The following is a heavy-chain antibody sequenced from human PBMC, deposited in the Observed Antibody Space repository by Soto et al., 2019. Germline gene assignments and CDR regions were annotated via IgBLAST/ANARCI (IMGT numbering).Heavy chain of an antibody. D-gene: IGHD3-10*01. V-gene: IGHV1-46*03. CDR3: ARDLTSGLLWFGESLGV. CDR1: GYTFTSYY. CDR2: INPSGGST. J-gene: IGHJ6*04. Sequence: GASVKVSCKASGYTFTSYYMHWVRQAPGQGLEWMGIINPSGGSTSYAQKFQGRVTMTRDTSTSTVYMELSSLRSEDTAVYYCARDLTSGLLWFGESLGVWGKGTTVTVSS.